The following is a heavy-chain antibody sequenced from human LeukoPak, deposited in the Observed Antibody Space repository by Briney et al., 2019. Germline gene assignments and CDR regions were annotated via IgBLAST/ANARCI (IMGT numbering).Heavy chain of an antibody. CDR1: GFTFSSYG. CDR2: IWYDGSNK. D-gene: IGHD6-19*01. Sequence: GGSLRLSCAASGFTFSSYGMHWVRQAPGKGLEWVAVIWYDGSNKYYADSVKGRFTISRDNSKNTLYLQMNSLRAEDTAVYYCARGLSYSSGFLDYWGQGTLVTVSS. J-gene: IGHJ4*02. V-gene: IGHV3-33*01. CDR3: ARGLSYSSGFLDY.